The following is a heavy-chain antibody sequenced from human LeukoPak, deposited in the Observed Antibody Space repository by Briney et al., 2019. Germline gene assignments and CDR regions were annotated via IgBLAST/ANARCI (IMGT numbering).Heavy chain of an antibody. CDR3: ARDDSYGDYPGFDY. J-gene: IGHJ4*02. CDR1: GFTFSSYS. Sequence: PGGSLRLSCAASGFTFSSYSMNWVRQAPGKGLKWVSSISSSSSYIYYADSVKGRFTISRDNAKNSLYLQMNSLRAEDTAVYYCARDDSYGDYPGFDYWGQGTLVTVSS. D-gene: IGHD4-17*01. CDR2: ISSSSSYI. V-gene: IGHV3-21*01.